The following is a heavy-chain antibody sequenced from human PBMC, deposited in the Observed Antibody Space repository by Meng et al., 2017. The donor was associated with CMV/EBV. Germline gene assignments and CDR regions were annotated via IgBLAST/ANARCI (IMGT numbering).Heavy chain of an antibody. CDR1: GFTVSSNY. J-gene: IGHJ4*02. CDR3: ARGRLRFDY. D-gene: IGHD2-15*01. CDR2: IKQDGSEK. Sequence: GESLKISCAPSGFTVSSNYMNWVRQAPGKGLEWVANIKQDGSEKYYVDSVKGRFTISRDNAKNSLYLQMNSLRAEDTAVYYCARGRLRFDYWGQGTLVTVSS. V-gene: IGHV3-7*01.